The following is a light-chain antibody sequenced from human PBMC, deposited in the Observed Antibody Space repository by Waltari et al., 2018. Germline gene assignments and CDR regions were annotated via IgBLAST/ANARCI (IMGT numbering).Light chain of an antibody. CDR3: QQHINFPPT. V-gene: IGKV1-16*01. Sequence: DIQMTQSPASLSASVGDTVIITCRASQDITNYVAWYQQKPGKAPRPLIFYASNLESGVSFGFGGSGSGTEFTLTISSLQPEDFATYYCQQHINFPPTFGQGTKVEI. CDR2: YAS. CDR1: QDITNY. J-gene: IGKJ1*01.